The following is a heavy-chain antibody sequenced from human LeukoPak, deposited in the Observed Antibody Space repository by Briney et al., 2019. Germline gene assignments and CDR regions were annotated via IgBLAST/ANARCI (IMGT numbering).Heavy chain of an antibody. J-gene: IGHJ5*02. CDR1: GYTFTDYY. CDR3: AKDWEGRVVVAATPGWFDP. D-gene: IGHD2-15*01. Sequence: GASVKVSCKASGYTFTDYYMHWVRQAPGQGLEWMGWINPNNGGTNYGQKFQGRVTMTRDTSISTAYMELSRLRSDDTAVYYCAKDWEGRVVVAATPGWFDPWGQGTLVTVSS. CDR2: INPNNGGT. V-gene: IGHV1-2*02.